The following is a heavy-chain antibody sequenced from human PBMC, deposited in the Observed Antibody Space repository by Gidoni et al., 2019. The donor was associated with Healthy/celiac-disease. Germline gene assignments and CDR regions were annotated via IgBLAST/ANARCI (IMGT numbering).Heavy chain of an antibody. V-gene: IGHV4-39*01. D-gene: IGHD3-22*01. CDR1: GGSLSSSSYY. J-gene: IGHJ4*02. CDR2: IYYSGST. Sequence: QLQLQESGPGLVKPSETLSLTRTVPGGSLSSSSYYWGWIRQPPGKGLEWIGSIYYSGSTYYNPSIKSRVTISVDTSKNQFSLKLSSVTAADTAVYYCARHDRGPHYYDSSGYTFDYWGQGTLVTVSS. CDR3: ARHDRGPHYYDSSGYTFDY.